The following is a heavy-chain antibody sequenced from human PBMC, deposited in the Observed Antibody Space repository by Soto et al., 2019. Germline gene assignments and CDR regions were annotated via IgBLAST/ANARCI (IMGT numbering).Heavy chain of an antibody. J-gene: IGHJ6*03. CDR1: GYTFTSYD. D-gene: IGHD6-6*01. V-gene: IGHV1-8*01. CDR2: MNPNSGNT. CDR3: ARGLGIAARRDYYYYMDV. Sequence: ASVKVSCKASGYTFTSYDINWVRQATGQGLEWMGWMNPNSGNTGYAQKFQGRVTMTRNTSISTAYMELSSLRSGDTAVYYCARGLGIAARRDYYYYMDVWGKGTTVTVSS.